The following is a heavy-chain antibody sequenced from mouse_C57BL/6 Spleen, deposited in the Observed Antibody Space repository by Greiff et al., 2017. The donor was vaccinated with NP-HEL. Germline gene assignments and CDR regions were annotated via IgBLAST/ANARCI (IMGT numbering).Heavy chain of an antibody. CDR2: IRSKSSNYAT. V-gene: IGHV10-3*01. Sequence: EPGGGLVQPKGSLKLPCAASGFTFNTYAMHWVRQAPGKGLEWVARIRSKSSNYATYYADSVKDRFTIPRDDSQSMLYLQMNKLKAEDTAMYYWVRDGTTEAFFAYWGQGTLVTVSA. J-gene: IGHJ3*01. CDR3: VRDGTTEAFFAY. CDR1: GFTFNTYA. D-gene: IGHD1-1*01.